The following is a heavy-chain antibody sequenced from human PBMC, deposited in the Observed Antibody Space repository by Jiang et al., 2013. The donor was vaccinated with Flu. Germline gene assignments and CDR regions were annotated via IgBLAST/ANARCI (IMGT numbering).Heavy chain of an antibody. CDR2: IYYSGNT. J-gene: IGHJ4*02. D-gene: IGHD2-2*02. CDR1: SGSSYN. V-gene: IGHV4-39*07. CDR3: AREGYDDSAIGW. Sequence: SGSSYNWGLDPPAPQGRDWSGVASIYYSGNTYYNPSLKSRVTISVDTSKNQFYLKLISVTAADTAVYYCAREGYDDSAIGWWGQGTLVTVSS.